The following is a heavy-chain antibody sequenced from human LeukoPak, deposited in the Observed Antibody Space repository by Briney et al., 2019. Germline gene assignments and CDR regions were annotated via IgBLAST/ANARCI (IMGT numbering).Heavy chain of an antibody. V-gene: IGHV3-43*01. Sequence: GGSLRLSCAASGFTFDEYTMHWVRQAPGKGLEWVSLISWGGGSTYYAESVKGRFTISRDNRKNSLYLQLNSLRTEDTALYYCAKEAHILTGYYSHFDYWGQGTLVTVSS. CDR2: ISWGGGST. D-gene: IGHD3-9*01. CDR3: AKEAHILTGYYSHFDY. J-gene: IGHJ4*02. CDR1: GFTFDEYT.